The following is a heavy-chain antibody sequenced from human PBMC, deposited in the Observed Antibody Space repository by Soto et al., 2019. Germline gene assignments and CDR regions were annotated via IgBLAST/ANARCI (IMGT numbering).Heavy chain of an antibody. Sequence: SETLSLTCAVSGGSISSGGYSWSWIRQPPGKGLEWIGYIYHSGSTYYNPSLKSRVTISVDRSKNQFSLKLSSVTAADTAVYYCARARDSSGYYCDYWGQGTLVTVSS. CDR1: GGSISSGGYS. D-gene: IGHD3-22*01. CDR3: ARARDSSGYYCDY. J-gene: IGHJ4*02. CDR2: IYHSGST. V-gene: IGHV4-30-2*01.